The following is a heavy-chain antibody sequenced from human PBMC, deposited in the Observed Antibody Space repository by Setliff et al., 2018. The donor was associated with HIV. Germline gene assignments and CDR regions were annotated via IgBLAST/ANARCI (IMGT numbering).Heavy chain of an antibody. CDR2: IYPGDSNT. Sequence: GESLKISCKGSGYSFIYYWIGWVRQMPGKGLEWMGIIYPGDSNTKYSPSFQGQVTISADKSISTAYLQWSSLKASDTAMYYCARHPYSEEYYFDYWGQGTLVTVSS. D-gene: IGHD4-4*01. CDR3: ARHPYSEEYYFDY. J-gene: IGHJ4*02. CDR1: GYSFIYYW. V-gene: IGHV5-51*01.